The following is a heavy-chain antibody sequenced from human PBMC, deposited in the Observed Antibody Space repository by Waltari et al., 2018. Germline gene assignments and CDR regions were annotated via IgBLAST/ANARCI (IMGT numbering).Heavy chain of an antibody. Sequence: GLEWMGGIIPIFGTANYAQKFQGRVTITTDESTSTAYMELSSLRSEDTAVYYCARGWDTAMVTYYYYGMDVWGQGTTVTVSS. D-gene: IGHD5-18*01. J-gene: IGHJ6*02. CDR3: ARGWDTAMVTYYYYGMDV. CDR2: IIPIFGTA. V-gene: IGHV1-69*05.